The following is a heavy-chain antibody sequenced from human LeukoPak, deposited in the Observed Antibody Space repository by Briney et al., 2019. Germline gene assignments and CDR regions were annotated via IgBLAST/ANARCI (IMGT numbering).Heavy chain of an antibody. Sequence: GGSLRLSCAASGFTFSSYEMNWVRQAPGKALEWVSYISSSGSTIYYADSVKGRFTISRDNAKNSLYLQMNSLRAEDTAVYYCARDCGGQAAFEDWYFDFWGRGTLVTVSS. CDR1: GFTFSSYE. CDR2: ISSSGSTI. J-gene: IGHJ2*01. CDR3: ARDCGGQAAFEDWYFDF. D-gene: IGHD2-21*01. V-gene: IGHV3-48*03.